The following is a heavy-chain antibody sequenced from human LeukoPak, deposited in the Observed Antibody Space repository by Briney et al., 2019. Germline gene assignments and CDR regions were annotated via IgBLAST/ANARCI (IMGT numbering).Heavy chain of an antibody. CDR3: VIGVGWQPDY. V-gene: IGHV4-59*02. D-gene: IGHD2-15*01. CDR1: GDSVTGYF. Sequence: PSETLSLTCTVFGDSVTGYFLNWFRQPPGKGLEWIGHIYKIGTTNYNPSLKSRLTISADTSKNQFSPQLRSVTAADTAVYYCVIGVGWQPDYWGQGALVTVSS. CDR2: IYKIGTT. J-gene: IGHJ4*02.